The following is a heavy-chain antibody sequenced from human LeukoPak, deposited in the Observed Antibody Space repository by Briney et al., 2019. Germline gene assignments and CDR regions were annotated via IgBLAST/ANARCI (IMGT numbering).Heavy chain of an antibody. CDR3: ARGGPYGSGSDAFDI. CDR2: ISTYKVTT. D-gene: IGHD3-10*01. Sequence: ASVKVSCKASGYTFTNYGVCWARQAPGQGLEWMGWISTYKVTTNYAQKFQGRVTMTTDTSTSTAYLELRSLGSDDTAVYYCARGGPYGSGSDAFDIWGQGTMVTVSS. J-gene: IGHJ3*02. V-gene: IGHV1-18*04. CDR1: GYTFTNYG.